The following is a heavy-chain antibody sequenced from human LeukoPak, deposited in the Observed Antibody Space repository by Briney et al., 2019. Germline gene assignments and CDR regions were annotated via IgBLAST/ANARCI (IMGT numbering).Heavy chain of an antibody. CDR2: ISSGGSST. J-gene: IGHJ6*02. D-gene: IGHD1-26*01. CDR3: AKGGAGNYYGMDV. V-gene: IGHV3-23*01. CDR1: GFTFSSYA. Sequence: LGGSLRLSCAASGFTFSSYAMSWVRQAPGKGLEWVSAISSGGSSTYYADSVKGRFTISRDSSKNTLYLQMNSLRAGDTAVYYCAKGGAGNYYGMDVWGQGTTVTVSS.